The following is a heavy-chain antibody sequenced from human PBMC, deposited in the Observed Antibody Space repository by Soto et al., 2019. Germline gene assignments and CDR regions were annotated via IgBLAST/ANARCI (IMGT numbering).Heavy chain of an antibody. CDR1: GFTFSSYG. CDR2: ISYDGSNK. J-gene: IGHJ4*02. Sequence: GGSLRLSCAASGFTFSSYGMHWVRQAPGKGLEWVAVISYDGSNKYYADSVKGRFAISRDNSKNTLYLQMNSLRAEDTAVYYCAKDLGVDWGQGTLVTVSS. D-gene: IGHD3-16*01. V-gene: IGHV3-30*18. CDR3: AKDLGVD.